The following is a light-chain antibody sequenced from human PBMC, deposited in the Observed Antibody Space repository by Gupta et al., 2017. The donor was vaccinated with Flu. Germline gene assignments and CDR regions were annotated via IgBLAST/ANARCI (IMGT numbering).Light chain of an antibody. CDR2: EVS. CDR3: SSYAGSNNWV. J-gene: IGLJ3*02. CDR1: SSDVGGYNY. Sequence: QFALTQSPPSSSSPGRSVTLACTGTSSDVGGYNYVSWYQQHPGKAPKLMIYEVSKRPSGVPDRFSGSKSGNTASLTVSGLQAEDEADYYCSSYAGSNNWVFGGGTKLTVL. V-gene: IGLV2-8*01.